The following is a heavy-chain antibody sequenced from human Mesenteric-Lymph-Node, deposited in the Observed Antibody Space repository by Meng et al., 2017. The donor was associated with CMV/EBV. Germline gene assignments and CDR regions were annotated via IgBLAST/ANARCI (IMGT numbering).Heavy chain of an antibody. CDR3: ARLNWNYVYYFDY. J-gene: IGHJ4*02. Sequence: GGSLRLSCAASGFTFSSYWMSWVRQAPGKGLEWVANIKQDGSEKYYVDSVKGRFTISRDNAKNSLYLQMNSLRAEDTAVYYCARLNWNYVYYFDYWGQGTLVTVSS. D-gene: IGHD1-7*01. V-gene: IGHV3-7*01. CDR2: IKQDGSEK. CDR1: GFTFSSYW.